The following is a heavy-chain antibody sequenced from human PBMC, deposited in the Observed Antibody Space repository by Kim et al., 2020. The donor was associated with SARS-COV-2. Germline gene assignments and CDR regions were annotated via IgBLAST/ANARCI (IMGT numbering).Heavy chain of an antibody. J-gene: IGHJ4*02. CDR3: ARDYVVGATAGDY. Sequence: ANPVKGRFTISRDNAKNSLYLQMNSLRAEDTALYYCARDYVVGATAGDYWGQGTLVTVSS. V-gene: IGHV3-20*03. D-gene: IGHD1-26*01.